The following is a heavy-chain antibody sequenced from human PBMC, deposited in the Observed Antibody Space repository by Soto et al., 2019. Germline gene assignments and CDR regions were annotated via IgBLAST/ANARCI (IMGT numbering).Heavy chain of an antibody. CDR1: GFTVSNTY. CDR2: IYTAGGT. Sequence: EVQLVETGGGLSQPGGSLRLSCAASGFTVSNTYMTWVRQPPGKGLECVSVIYTAGGTNYADSVKGRFIISRDNSKNTLYLQMNSLRAEDTAVYYSARALPGAKGGFDPWGKGTLVTVSS. J-gene: IGHJ5*02. D-gene: IGHD2-2*01. V-gene: IGHV3-53*02. CDR3: ARALPGAKGGFDP.